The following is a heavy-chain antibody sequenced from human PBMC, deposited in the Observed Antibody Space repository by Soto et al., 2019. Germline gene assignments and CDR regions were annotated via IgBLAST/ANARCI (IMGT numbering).Heavy chain of an antibody. Sequence: EVQLVESGGGLVQPGGSLRLSCVVSGFTSSSYWMSWVRQAPGKGLEWVANIKEDGSETVYVDSVKGRFTLSRDNADNSLSLQMNNLRAEDAAVYYCARDPYNYGDHGYGMDVWGQGTTVTVSS. CDR3: ARDPYNYGDHGYGMDV. V-gene: IGHV3-7*05. D-gene: IGHD4-17*01. CDR1: GFTSSSYW. J-gene: IGHJ6*02. CDR2: IKEDGSET.